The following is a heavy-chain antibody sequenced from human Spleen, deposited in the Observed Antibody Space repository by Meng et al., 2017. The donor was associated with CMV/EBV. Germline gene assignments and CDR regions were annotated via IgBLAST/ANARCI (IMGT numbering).Heavy chain of an antibody. V-gene: IGHV3-7*01. CDR2: INPDGSDK. CDR3: ARAAFCSSSTCWYGMDV. D-gene: IGHD2-2*01. Sequence: GESLKISCAASGFTFSSYSMNWVRQAPGKGLEWVANINPDGSDKYYVDSVKGRFTISRDNTKNSLYLQMNSLRAEDTAVYYCARAAFCSSSTCWYGMDVWGQGTTVTVSS. J-gene: IGHJ6*02. CDR1: GFTFSSYS.